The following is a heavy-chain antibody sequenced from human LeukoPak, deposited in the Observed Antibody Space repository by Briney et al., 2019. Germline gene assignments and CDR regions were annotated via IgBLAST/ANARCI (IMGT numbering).Heavy chain of an antibody. CDR2: ISGSANST. V-gene: IGHV3-23*01. CDR3: ARESNNLYYFDY. Sequence: GGSLRLSCAVSGFTLTYYAMSWVRQAPGKGLEWVSGISGSANSTYYADSVKGRFTISRDDSKNTLYLQMNSLRAEDTALYYCARESNNLYYFDYWGRGTLVTVSS. CDR1: GFTLTYYA. D-gene: IGHD2-15*01. J-gene: IGHJ4*02.